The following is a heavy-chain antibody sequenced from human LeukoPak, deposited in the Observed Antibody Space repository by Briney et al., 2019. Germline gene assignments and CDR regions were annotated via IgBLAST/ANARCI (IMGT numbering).Heavy chain of an antibody. J-gene: IGHJ4*02. Sequence: GGSLRLSCAASGFTFSSYSMNWVRQAPGKGLEGVSYISTSSSSIQYADSVKGRFTISRDNAKNSLYLQMNSLRAEDTAVYYCARAGGHSSGWYDYWGQGTLVTVSS. CDR2: ISTSSSSI. D-gene: IGHD6-19*01. CDR3: ARAGGHSSGWYDY. CDR1: GFTFSSYS. V-gene: IGHV3-48*04.